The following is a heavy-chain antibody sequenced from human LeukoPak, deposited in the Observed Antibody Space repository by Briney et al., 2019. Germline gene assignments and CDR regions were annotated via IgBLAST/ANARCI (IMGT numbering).Heavy chain of an antibody. Sequence: ASVKVSCKVSGYTLTELSMHWVRQAPGRGLEWMGGFDPEDGETIYAQKFQGRVTMTEDTSTDTAYMEQSSLRSEDTAVYYCATQPPFLDAFDIWGQGTMVTVSS. CDR2: FDPEDGET. CDR3: ATQPPFLDAFDI. CDR1: GYTLTELS. J-gene: IGHJ3*02. D-gene: IGHD1-1*01. V-gene: IGHV1-24*01.